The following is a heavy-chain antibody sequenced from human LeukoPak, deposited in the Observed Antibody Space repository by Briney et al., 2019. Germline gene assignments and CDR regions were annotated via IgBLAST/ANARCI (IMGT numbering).Heavy chain of an antibody. J-gene: IGHJ5*02. Sequence: GGSLRLSCAASGFTFSSYAMSWVRQAPGKGLEWVSAISGSGGSTYYADSVKGRFTISRDNSKNTLYLQMSSLRAEDTAVYYCAKDHRYGSGSYWFDPWGQGTLVTVSS. D-gene: IGHD3-10*01. V-gene: IGHV3-23*01. CDR3: AKDHRYGSGSYWFDP. CDR1: GFTFSSYA. CDR2: ISGSGGST.